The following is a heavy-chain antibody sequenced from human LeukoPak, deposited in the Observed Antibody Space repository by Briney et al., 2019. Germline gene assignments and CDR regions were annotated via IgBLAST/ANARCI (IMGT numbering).Heavy chain of an antibody. D-gene: IGHD3-16*01. CDR1: GGSFGGYY. J-gene: IGHJ3*02. Sequence: SETLSLTCAVYGGSFGGYYWSWIRQPPGKGLEWIGEINHSGSTNYNPSLKSRVTISVDTSKNQFSLKLSSVTAADTAVYYCARDSEFLGGERNAFDIWGQGTMVTVSS. CDR3: ARDSEFLGGERNAFDI. V-gene: IGHV4-34*01. CDR2: INHSGST.